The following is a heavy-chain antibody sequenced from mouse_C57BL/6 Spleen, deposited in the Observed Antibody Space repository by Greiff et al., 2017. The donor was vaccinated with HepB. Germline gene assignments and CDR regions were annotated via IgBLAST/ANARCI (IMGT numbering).Heavy chain of an antibody. CDR2: IEPSDSYT. CDR3: ARFITTVVDYFDY. V-gene: IGHV1-50*01. CDR1: GYTFTSYW. D-gene: IGHD1-1*01. Sequence: QVHVKQPGAELVKPGASVKLSCKASGYTFTSYWMQWVKQRPGQGLEWIGEIEPSDSYTNYNQKFKGKATLTVDTSSSTAYMQLSSLTSEDSAVYYCARFITTVVDYFDYWGQGTTLTVSS. J-gene: IGHJ2*01.